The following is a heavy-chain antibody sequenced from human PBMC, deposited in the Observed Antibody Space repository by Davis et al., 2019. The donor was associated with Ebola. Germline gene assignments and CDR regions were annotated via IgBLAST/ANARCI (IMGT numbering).Heavy chain of an antibody. J-gene: IGHJ5*02. CDR3: AKEGYSSGWGWFDP. D-gene: IGHD6-19*01. Sequence: PGGSLRLSCAASGFTFSSYAMHWVRQAPGKGLEWVAVIWYDGSNKYYADSVKGRFTISRDNSKNTLYLQMNSLRAEDTAVYYCAKEGYSSGWGWFDPWGQGTLVTVSS. CDR2: IWYDGSNK. V-gene: IGHV3-33*06. CDR1: GFTFSSYA.